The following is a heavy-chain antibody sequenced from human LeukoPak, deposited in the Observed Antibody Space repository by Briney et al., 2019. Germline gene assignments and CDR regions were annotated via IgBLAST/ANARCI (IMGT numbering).Heavy chain of an antibody. CDR1: GYTFINYG. D-gene: IGHD6-13*01. J-gene: IGHJ4*02. CDR3: ARGSRSSWKEYFFDY. V-gene: IGHV1-18*01. CDR2: ISAYNGHT. Sequence: ASVKVSCKTSGYTFINYGISWVRQAPGQGLEWLGWISAYNGHTNSAQKIQGRVTMTTDTSTNTAYLDLRSLRSDDTAVYFYARGSRSSWKEYFFDYWGQGTLVTVSS.